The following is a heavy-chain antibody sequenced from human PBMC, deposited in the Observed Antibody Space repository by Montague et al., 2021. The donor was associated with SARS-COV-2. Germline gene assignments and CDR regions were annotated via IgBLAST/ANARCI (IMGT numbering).Heavy chain of an antibody. J-gene: IGHJ5*02. D-gene: IGHD6-13*01. V-gene: IGHV4-39*01. CDR3: ARDSGSWYYWFDP. Sequence: SETLSLTCTVSGGSISSSSYYWVWIRQPPGKELEWIGSLYDTGSTYYNPSRKSRVTISVDKSKNQLSLKLSSVTAADSSVYYCARDSGSWYYWFDPWGQGTLVTVSS. CDR2: LYDTGST. CDR1: GGSISSSSYY.